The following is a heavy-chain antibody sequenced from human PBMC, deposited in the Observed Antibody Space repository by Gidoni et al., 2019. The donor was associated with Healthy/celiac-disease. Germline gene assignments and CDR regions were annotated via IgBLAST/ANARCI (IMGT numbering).Heavy chain of an antibody. CDR1: GFTFSSYG. Sequence: QVQLVESGGGVVQPGRSLRLSCAASGFTFSSYGMHWVRQAPGKGLEWVAVIWYDGSNKYYADSVKGRFTISRDNSKNTLYLQMNSLRAEDTAVYYCARQGEAALIYYYGMDVWGQGTTVTVSS. CDR2: IWYDGSNK. J-gene: IGHJ6*02. CDR3: ARQGEAALIYYYGMDV. D-gene: IGHD6-6*01. V-gene: IGHV3-33*01.